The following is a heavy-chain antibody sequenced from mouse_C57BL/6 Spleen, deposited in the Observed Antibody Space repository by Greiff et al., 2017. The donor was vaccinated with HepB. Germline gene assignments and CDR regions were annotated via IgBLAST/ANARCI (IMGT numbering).Heavy chain of an antibody. CDR1: GYTFTSYW. J-gene: IGHJ4*01. CDR2: IDPSDSYT. Sequence: QVQLQQSGAELVKPGASVKLSCKASGYTFTSYWMQWVKQRPGQGLEWIGEIDPSDSYTNYNQKFKGKAILTVDTSSSTAYMQLSSLTSEDSAVYYCARVDYWGQGTTVTVSS. V-gene: IGHV1-50*01. CDR3: ARVDY.